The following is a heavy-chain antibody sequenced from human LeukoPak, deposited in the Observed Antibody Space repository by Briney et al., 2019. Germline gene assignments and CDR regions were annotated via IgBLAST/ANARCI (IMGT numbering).Heavy chain of an antibody. V-gene: IGHV1-2*02. CDR2: INPKSGGT. CDR1: GYTFTDYY. J-gene: IGHJ4*02. CDR3: ARDPYYYDYSHFDY. D-gene: IGHD3-22*01. Sequence: ASVNVSCKASGYTFTDYYMHWVRQAPGQGLEWMGWINPKSGGTNYAQQFEGRVTLTRDTSISTSYMEVSGLRYDDTAVYYCARDPYYYDYSHFDYWGQGTLVSVST.